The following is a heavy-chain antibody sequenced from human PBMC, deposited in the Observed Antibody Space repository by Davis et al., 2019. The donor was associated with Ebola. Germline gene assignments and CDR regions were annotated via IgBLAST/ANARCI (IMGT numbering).Heavy chain of an antibody. CDR2: IIPIFGTA. Sequence: SVKVSCKASGGTFSSYAISWVRQAPGQGLEWMGGIIPIFGTANYAQKFQGRVTMTRDTSISTAYMELSSLRSDDTAVYYCASNFDIWGQGTMVTVSS. CDR3: ASNFDI. CDR1: GGTFSSYA. J-gene: IGHJ3*02. V-gene: IGHV1-69*05.